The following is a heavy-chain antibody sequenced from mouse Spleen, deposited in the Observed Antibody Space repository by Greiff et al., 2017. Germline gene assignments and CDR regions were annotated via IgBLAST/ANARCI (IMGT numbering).Heavy chain of an antibody. J-gene: IGHJ1*01. CDR3: ARDWDGAWYFDV. CDR2: ISSGSSSI. D-gene: IGHD4-1*01. Sequence: EVQLVESGGGLVKPGGSLKLSCAASGFTFSDYGMHWVRQAPEKGLEWVAYISSGSSSIYYADTVKGRFTIARDKAKNTLFLQMTSLRSEDTAMYYWARDWDGAWYFDVWGAGTTVTVSS. CDR1: GFTFSDYG. V-gene: IGHV5-17*01.